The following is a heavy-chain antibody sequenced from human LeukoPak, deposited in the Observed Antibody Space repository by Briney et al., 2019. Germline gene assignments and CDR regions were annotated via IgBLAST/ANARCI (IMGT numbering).Heavy chain of an antibody. Sequence: PGGSLRLSCAASGFTFSSYWMSWVRQAPGKGLEWVANIKQDGSEKYFVDSVEGRFTISRDNAKNSLYLQMNSLGAEDTAVYYCARGILYSSSWGQGTLVTVSS. V-gene: IGHV3-7*01. J-gene: IGHJ4*02. D-gene: IGHD6-13*01. CDR1: GFTFSSYW. CDR2: IKQDGSEK. CDR3: ARGILYSSS.